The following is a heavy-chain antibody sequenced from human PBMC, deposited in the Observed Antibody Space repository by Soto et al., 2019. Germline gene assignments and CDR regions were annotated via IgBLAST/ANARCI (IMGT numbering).Heavy chain of an antibody. CDR2: IGHSGST. CDR3: ARHGGYYFDY. Sequence: PSETLSLTWAVDAGSLSGDYWGWNRQPRGKGLKWIGKIGHSGSTIYNPTLERRVTIAEDSSNNQFSLKLNSVTAADTVVYYCARHGGYYFDYWGQGAPVTVSS. CDR1: AGSLSGDY. D-gene: IGHD3-16*01. J-gene: IGHJ4*02. V-gene: IGHV4-34*01.